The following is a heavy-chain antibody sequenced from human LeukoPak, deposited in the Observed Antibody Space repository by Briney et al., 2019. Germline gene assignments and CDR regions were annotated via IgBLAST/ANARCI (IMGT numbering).Heavy chain of an antibody. Sequence: PGGSLRLSCAASGFTFSSYAMSWVRQAPGKALEWVSAINTGGGGTYYADSVKGRFTISRDNAKNSLYLQMNSLRAEDTAVYYCASESSRDYSNYVVRFDYWGQGTLVNVSS. V-gene: IGHV3-21*01. CDR1: GFTFSSYA. CDR2: INTGGGGT. D-gene: IGHD4-11*01. J-gene: IGHJ4*02. CDR3: ASESSRDYSNYVVRFDY.